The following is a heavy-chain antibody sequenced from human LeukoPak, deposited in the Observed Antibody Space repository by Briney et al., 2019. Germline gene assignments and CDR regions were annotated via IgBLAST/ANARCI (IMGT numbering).Heavy chain of an antibody. J-gene: IGHJ3*02. CDR1: GYTLTEFS. D-gene: IGHD3-22*01. CDR3: ARVKSYYYDTSDKDAFDI. CDR2: FDPEDGET. Sequence: ASVKVSCKVSGYTLTEFSMHWVRQAPGKGLEWMGGFDPEDGETIYAQEFQGRVTMTRDTSTSTVYMELSSLRSEDTAVYYCARVKSYYYDTSDKDAFDIWGQGTMVTVSS. V-gene: IGHV1-24*01.